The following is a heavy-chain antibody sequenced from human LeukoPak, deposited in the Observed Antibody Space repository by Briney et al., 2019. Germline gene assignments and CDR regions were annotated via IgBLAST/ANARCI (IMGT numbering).Heavy chain of an antibody. D-gene: IGHD5-24*01. CDR1: GYTFTSYG. V-gene: IGHV1-18*01. CDR2: ISAYNGNT. Sequence: ASVKVSCKASGYTFTSYGISSVRQAPGQGLEWMGWISAYNGNTNYAQKLQGRVTMTTDTSTSTAYMELRSLRSDDTAVYYCAREDGYNLRVGNWFDPWGQGTLVTVSS. J-gene: IGHJ5*02. CDR3: AREDGYNLRVGNWFDP.